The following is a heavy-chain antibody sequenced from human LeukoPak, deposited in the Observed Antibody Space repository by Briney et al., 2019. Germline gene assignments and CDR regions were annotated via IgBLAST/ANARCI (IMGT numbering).Heavy chain of an antibody. CDR2: IKQDGSEK. CDR3: ARETYSYDNSGYYDS. J-gene: IGHJ5*01. V-gene: IGHV3-7*01. CDR1: GFTFSDYY. Sequence: GGSLRLSCAASGFTFSDYYMSWVRQAPGKGLEWVANIKQDGSEKYYVDSVKGRFTISRDNAKNSLYLQMNSLRVEDAAVYYCARETYSYDNSGYYDSWGQGTLVTVSS. D-gene: IGHD3-22*01.